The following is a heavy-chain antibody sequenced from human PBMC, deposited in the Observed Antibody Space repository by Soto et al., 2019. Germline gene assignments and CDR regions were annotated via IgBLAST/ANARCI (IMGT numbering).Heavy chain of an antibody. CDR3: ARDPTYGRRSNWFDP. D-gene: IGHD4-17*01. J-gene: IGHJ5*02. V-gene: IGHV1-18*01. CDR2: ISAYNGNT. Sequence: ASVKVSCKASGYTFTGYGISWVRQAPGQGLEWMGWISAYNGNTNYAQKLQGRVTMTTDTSTSTAYMELRSLRSDDTAVYYCARDPTYGRRSNWFDPWGQGTLVTVSS. CDR1: GYTFTGYG.